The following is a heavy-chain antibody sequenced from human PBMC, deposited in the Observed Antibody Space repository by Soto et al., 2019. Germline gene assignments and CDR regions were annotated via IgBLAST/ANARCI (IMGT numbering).Heavy chain of an antibody. CDR2: MFYSGNT. Sequence: SETLSLTCTASGDSVSSDSYYWAWIRQPPGQGLEWIGSMFYSGNTYYNPSLMSRVTISVDTSENQFSLKLTSVTAADTAIYYCARSTLELATLKIPEYWGQGSLVTAPQ. CDR3: ARSTLELATLKIPEY. V-gene: IGHV4-39*01. J-gene: IGHJ4*02. CDR1: GDSVSSDSYY. D-gene: IGHD1-26*01.